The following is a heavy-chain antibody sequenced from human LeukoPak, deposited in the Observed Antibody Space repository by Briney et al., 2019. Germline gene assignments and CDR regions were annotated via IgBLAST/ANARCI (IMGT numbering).Heavy chain of an antibody. Sequence: PGGSLRLSCAASGFTFSSYAMSWVRQAPGKGLEWVSAISGSGGSTYYADSVKGRFTISRDNSKNTLYLQMNSLRAEDTAVYYCAILADNYYDSSGYYLNDAFDIRGQGTMVTVSS. CDR2: ISGSGGST. D-gene: IGHD3-22*01. V-gene: IGHV3-23*01. CDR3: AILADNYYDSSGYYLNDAFDI. J-gene: IGHJ3*02. CDR1: GFTFSSYA.